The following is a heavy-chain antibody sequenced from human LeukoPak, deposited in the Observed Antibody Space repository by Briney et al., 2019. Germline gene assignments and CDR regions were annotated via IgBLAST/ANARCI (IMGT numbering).Heavy chain of an antibody. Sequence: GGSLRLSCAASGFTLRSYGMNWVRQAPGKGLEWISYISASGSTINYADSVKGRFTISRDNAKNSLYLQMNSLRVEDTAVYYCARGGAARPDYWGQGTLVTVSS. CDR3: ARGGAARPDY. CDR2: ISASGSTI. D-gene: IGHD6-6*01. J-gene: IGHJ4*02. V-gene: IGHV3-48*01. CDR1: GFTLRSYG.